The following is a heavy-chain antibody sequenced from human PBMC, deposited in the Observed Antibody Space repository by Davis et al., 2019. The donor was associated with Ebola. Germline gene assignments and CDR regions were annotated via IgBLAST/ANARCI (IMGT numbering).Heavy chain of an antibody. J-gene: IGHJ6*03. Sequence: GESLKISCAASGFTFSSYAMHWVRQAPGKGLEWAAVTSDDGNTKQYADSVQGRFTISRDNSKNTLYLQMSSLRAEDTAVYYCARARLTTTYYHYYMDVWGKGTTVTVSS. V-gene: IGHV3-30-3*01. CDR1: GFTFSSYA. CDR2: TSDDGNTK. CDR3: ARARLTTTYYHYYMDV. D-gene: IGHD1-14*01.